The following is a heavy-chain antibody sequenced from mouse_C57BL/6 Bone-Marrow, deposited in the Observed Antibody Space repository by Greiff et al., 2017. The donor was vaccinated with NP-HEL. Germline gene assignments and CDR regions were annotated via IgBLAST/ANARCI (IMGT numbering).Heavy chain of an antibody. J-gene: IGHJ3*01. CDR3: ARNDYDVRFAY. CDR2: ISNGGGST. D-gene: IGHD2-4*01. CDR1: GFTFSDYY. Sequence: EVQVVESGGGLVQPGGSLKLSCAASGFTFSDYYMYWVRQTPEKRLEWVAYISNGGGSTYYPDTVKGRFTISRDNAKNTLYLQMSRLKSEDTAMYYCARNDYDVRFAYWGQGTLVTVSA. V-gene: IGHV5-12*01.